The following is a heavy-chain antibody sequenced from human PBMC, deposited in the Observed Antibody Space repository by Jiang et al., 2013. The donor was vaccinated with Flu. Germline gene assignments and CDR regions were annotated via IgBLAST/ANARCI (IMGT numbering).Heavy chain of an antibody. V-gene: IGHV3-23*01. CDR3: AKVMEVLRFVNWFDP. D-gene: IGHD3-3*01. Sequence: ISDSGGSTYYADSVKGRFTISRDNSKNTLYLQMNSLRAEDTAVYYCAKVMEVLRFVNWFDPWGQGTLVTVSS. J-gene: IGHJ5*02. CDR2: ISDSGGST.